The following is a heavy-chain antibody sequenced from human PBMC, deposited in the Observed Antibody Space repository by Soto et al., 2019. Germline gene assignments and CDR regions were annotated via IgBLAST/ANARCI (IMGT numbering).Heavy chain of an antibody. Sequence: SETLSLTCTVSGGSISSYYWSWIRQPPGKGLEWIGYIYYSGSTNYNPSLKSRATISVDTSKNQFSLKLSSVTAADTAVYYCARRPLHYDYMDVWGKGTTVTVSS. CDR1: GGSISSYY. V-gene: IGHV4-59*08. CDR2: IYYSGST. J-gene: IGHJ6*03. CDR3: ARRPLHYDYMDV.